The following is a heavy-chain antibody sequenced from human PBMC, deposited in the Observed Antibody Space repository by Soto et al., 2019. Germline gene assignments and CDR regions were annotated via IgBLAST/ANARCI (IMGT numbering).Heavy chain of an antibody. CDR2: HYSGGST. D-gene: IGHD1-26*01. J-gene: IGHJ5*02. CDR3: ARHRHPRGTVGATSPLDP. V-gene: IGHV3-53*01. Sequence: PGGSLRLSCAISGFSVSSNYLSWVRQAPGKGLEWVSVHYSGGSTYYADSVQGRFTISRDKSNNTIYLQMRRVRAEDTAVYSCARHRHPRGTVGATSPLDPWGQGTQVTVSS. CDR1: GFSVSSNY.